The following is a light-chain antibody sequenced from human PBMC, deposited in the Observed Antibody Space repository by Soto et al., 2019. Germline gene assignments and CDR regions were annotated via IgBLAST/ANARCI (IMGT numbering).Light chain of an antibody. CDR3: QQYNNWPPLT. CDR1: QSVSYN. CDR2: GAF. V-gene: IGKV3-15*01. J-gene: IGKJ4*01. Sequence: EIVMTQSPPTLSVSPGERATLSCRASQSVSYNLAWYQQKPGQAPRLLIYGAFTRATGIPARFSGSGSGTEFTLTISSLPSEDFSVYYCQQYNNWPPLTFGGGTKVEIK.